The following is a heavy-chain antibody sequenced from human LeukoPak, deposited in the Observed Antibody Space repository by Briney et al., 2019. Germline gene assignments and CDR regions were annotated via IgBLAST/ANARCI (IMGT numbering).Heavy chain of an antibody. J-gene: IGHJ5*02. Sequence: ASVKVSCKASGYTFTSYYMHWVRQAPGQGLEWMGIINPSGGSTSYAQKFQGRVTMTRDTSISTAYMELSRLRSDDTAVYYCARDLNIGSIFGEGNWFDPWGQGTLVTVSS. CDR2: INPSGGST. CDR1: GYTFTSYY. D-gene: IGHD3-3*01. V-gene: IGHV1-46*01. CDR3: ARDLNIGSIFGEGNWFDP.